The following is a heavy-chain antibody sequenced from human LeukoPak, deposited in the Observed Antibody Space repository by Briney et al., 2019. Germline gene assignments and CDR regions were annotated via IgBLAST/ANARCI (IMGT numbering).Heavy chain of an antibody. V-gene: IGHV3-23*01. D-gene: IGHD3-16*01. J-gene: IGHJ6*03. CDR2: ISGSGGST. CDR1: GFTFSNYA. CDR3: AREGGSNYYYYMDV. Sequence: GGSLRLSCAASGFTFSNYAVSWVRQAPGKGLEWVSAISGSGGSTYYADSVKGRFTISRDDSKNTLYLQMNSLRAEDTAVYYCAREGGSNYYYYMDVWGKGTTVTVSS.